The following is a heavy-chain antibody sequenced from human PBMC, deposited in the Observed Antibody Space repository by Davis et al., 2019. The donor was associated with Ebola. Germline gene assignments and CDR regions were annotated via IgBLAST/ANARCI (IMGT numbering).Heavy chain of an antibody. CDR3: GRHAVGVATNDYFDP. J-gene: IGHJ5*02. Sequence: MPRASLRLSCGVSGRSISDYYWSWIRQPPGKGLEWIGDIYHNHPSLKSRVTISMDMSKNQFSLRLSSLTAADTAVYYCGRHAVGVATNDYFDPWGQGTLVTVSS. V-gene: IGHV4-59*08. D-gene: IGHD5-12*01. CDR2: IYH. CDR1: GRSISDYY.